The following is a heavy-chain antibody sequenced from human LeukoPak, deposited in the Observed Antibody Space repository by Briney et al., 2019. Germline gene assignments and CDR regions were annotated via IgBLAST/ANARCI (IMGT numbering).Heavy chain of an antibody. D-gene: IGHD4-17*01. V-gene: IGHV3-23*01. CDR1: GFTFSSYG. CDR3: AKDSEDDFGDYLDY. J-gene: IGHJ4*02. Sequence: GGSLRLSCAASGFTFSSYGMSWVRQAPGKGLEWVSAISGSGGRTYYADSVKGRFTISRDNSKNTLSLQMNSLRAEDTAVYYCAKDSEDDFGDYLDYWGRGTLVTVSS. CDR2: ISGSGGRT.